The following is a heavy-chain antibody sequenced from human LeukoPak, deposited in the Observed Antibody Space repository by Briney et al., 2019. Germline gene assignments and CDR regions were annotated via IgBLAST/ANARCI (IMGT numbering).Heavy chain of an antibody. CDR3: ARGFDAHNAFDI. CDR1: GGSVRSSDYY. V-gene: IGHV4-30-4*01. Sequence: SQTLSLTCTVSGGSVRSSDYYWSWIRQPPGKGLEWIGYIYYSGSTSYNPSLKSRITISVDTSKNQFSLKLTSVTAADTAVYYCARGFDAHNAFDIWGQGTMVTVSS. CDR2: IYYSGST. D-gene: IGHD3-9*01. J-gene: IGHJ3*02.